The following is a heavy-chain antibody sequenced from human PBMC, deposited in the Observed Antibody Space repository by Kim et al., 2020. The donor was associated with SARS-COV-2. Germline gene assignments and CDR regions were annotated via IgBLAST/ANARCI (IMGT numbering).Heavy chain of an antibody. Sequence: GGSLRLSCAASGFTFSSYSMNWVRQAPGKGLEWVSSISSSRTYIYYADSVKGRFTISRDNAENLLYLQMNSLRVEDTAFYYCTNLIPLTTNYYYDMDVWG. CDR2: ISSSRTYI. CDR3: TNLIPLTTNYYYDMDV. CDR1: GFTFSSYS. V-gene: IGHV3-21*01. D-gene: IGHD4-4*01. J-gene: IGHJ6*03.